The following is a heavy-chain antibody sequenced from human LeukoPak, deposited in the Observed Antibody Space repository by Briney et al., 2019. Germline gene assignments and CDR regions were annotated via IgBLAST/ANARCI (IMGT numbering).Heavy chain of an antibody. CDR1: GFTFSTYE. V-gene: IGHV3-30*04. J-gene: IGHJ3*01. D-gene: IGHD2-2*01. CDR2: ISHDGNDQ. Sequence: GGSLRLSCAASGFTFSTYEMHWVRQAPGKGLEWVAVISHDGNDQYYGDSVKGRFTISRDNSKNALYLQMNSLRLEDTAVYYCARDRDCSRTSCFNAFGVWGQGTMAIVSS. CDR3: ARDRDCSRTSCFNAFGV.